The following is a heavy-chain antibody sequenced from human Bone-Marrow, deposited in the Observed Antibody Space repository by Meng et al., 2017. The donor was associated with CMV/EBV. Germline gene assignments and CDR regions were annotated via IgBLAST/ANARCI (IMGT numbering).Heavy chain of an antibody. V-gene: IGHV3-23*03. CDR1: GFTFSSYS. CDR3: AKDEGGSNNHFFDY. D-gene: IGHD1-26*01. CDR2: MYGRSTIT. J-gene: IGHJ4*02. Sequence: GESLKISCAASGFTFSSYSMNWVRQAPGKGLEWVSVMYGRSTITYYADSVKGRFTISRDNSKNTLYLQMNNLRAEDTAVYYCAKDEGGSNNHFFDYWGQGTLVTVSS.